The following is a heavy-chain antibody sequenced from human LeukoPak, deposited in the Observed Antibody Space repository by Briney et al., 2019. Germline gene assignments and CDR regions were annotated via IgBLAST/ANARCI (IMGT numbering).Heavy chain of an antibody. CDR3: ARERSLLWFGGDKNAFDI. Sequence: GGSLRLSCAASGFTFSSYAMGWVRQAPGKGLEWVSAISGSGGSTYYADSVKGRFTISRDNSKNTLYLQMNSLRAEDTAVYYCARERSLLWFGGDKNAFDIWGQGTMVTVSS. V-gene: IGHV3-23*01. D-gene: IGHD3-10*01. CDR1: GFTFSSYA. CDR2: ISGSGGST. J-gene: IGHJ3*02.